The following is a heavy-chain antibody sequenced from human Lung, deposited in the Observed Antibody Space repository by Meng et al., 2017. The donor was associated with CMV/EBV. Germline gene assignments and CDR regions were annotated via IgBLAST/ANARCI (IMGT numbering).Heavy chain of an antibody. D-gene: IGHD4/OR15-4a*01. Sequence: SETLSLTCTVSGGSISHYCWNWIRQPPGKGLEWIGYIYYNRGTNYNPSLKGRVTISLETSKNQFSLKLSSVTAADTAVYYCARGHYGDSSDYFDFWGQGTXVTVSS. J-gene: IGHJ4*02. CDR1: GGSISHYC. CDR3: ARGHYGDSSDYFDF. V-gene: IGHV4-59*01. CDR2: IYYNRGT.